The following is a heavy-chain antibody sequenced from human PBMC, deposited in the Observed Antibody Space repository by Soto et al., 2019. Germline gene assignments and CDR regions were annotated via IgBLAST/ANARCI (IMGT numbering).Heavy chain of an antibody. CDR3: ARYRRTMIVVGDWFDP. J-gene: IGHJ5*02. D-gene: IGHD3-22*01. V-gene: IGHV4-34*01. CDR2: INHSGST. CDR1: GGSFSVYY. Sequence: AETLCLSCVVYGGSFSVYYWSWIRQPPGKGLDWIGEINHSGSTNYNPSLKSRVTISVDTSKNQFSLKLSSVTAADTAVYYCARYRRTMIVVGDWFDPWAQGTLVTVS.